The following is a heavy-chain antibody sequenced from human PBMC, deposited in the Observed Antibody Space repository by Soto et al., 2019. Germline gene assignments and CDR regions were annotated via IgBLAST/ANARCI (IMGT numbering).Heavy chain of an antibody. CDR3: ARDGGVDDYYYGMDV. J-gene: IGHJ6*04. V-gene: IGHV3-33*01. CDR2: IWNDGSNK. CDR1: GFTFSSYG. D-gene: IGHD3-16*01. Sequence: QVQLVESGGGVVQPGRSMRLSCAASGFTFSSYGMHWVRQAPGKGLERVEVIWNDGSNKYYADSVKGRFTISIDNSKNTLYLQMNSLRSEDTAVYYCARDGGVDDYYYGMDVCGKGTTVTVSS.